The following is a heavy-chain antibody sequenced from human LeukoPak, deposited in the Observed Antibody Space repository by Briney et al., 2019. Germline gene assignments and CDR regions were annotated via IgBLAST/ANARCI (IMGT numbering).Heavy chain of an antibody. CDR3: AKVAGNIYYFDY. V-gene: IGHV3-30*02. CDR2: ISYNGGKI. D-gene: IGHD4-23*01. Sequence: PGGSLRLSCAASGFSFSIYGMQWVRQAPDKGLERVTYISYNGGKIHYSDSVKGRFTISRDNSKNTLYLQMNSLRAEDTAVYYCAKVAGNIYYFDYWGQGALVTVSS. J-gene: IGHJ4*02. CDR1: GFSFSIYG.